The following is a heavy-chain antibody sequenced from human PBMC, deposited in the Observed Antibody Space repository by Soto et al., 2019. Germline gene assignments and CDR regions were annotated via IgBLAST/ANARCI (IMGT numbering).Heavy chain of an antibody. Sequence: SVKVSCKASGCTFSSYTISCVRQAPGQGLEWMGRIIPILGIANYAQKFQGRVTITADKSTSTAYMELSSLRSEDTAVYYCAREAHFVGVGVFDIGAKGTMVTVPS. D-gene: IGHD2-15*01. V-gene: IGHV1-69*04. CDR1: GCTFSSYT. J-gene: IGHJ3*02. CDR3: AREAHFVGVGVFDI. CDR2: IIPILGIA.